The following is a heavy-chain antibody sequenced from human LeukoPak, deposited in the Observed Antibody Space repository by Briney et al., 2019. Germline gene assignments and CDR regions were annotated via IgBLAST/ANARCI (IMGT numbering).Heavy chain of an antibody. CDR2: SGSGGST. D-gene: IGHD3-3*01. J-gene: IGHJ4*02. Sequence: GGSLRLSCAASGFTFSSYAMSWVRQAPGKGLDWVSGSGSGGSTYYADSVKGRFTISRDNSKNTLYLQMNSLRAEDTAVYYCAKDFWSGYYPNYWGQGTLVTVSS. CDR3: AKDFWSGYYPNY. CDR1: GFTFSSYA. V-gene: IGHV3-23*01.